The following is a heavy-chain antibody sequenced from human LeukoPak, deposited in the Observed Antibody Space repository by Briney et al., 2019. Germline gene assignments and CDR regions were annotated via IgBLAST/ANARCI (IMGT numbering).Heavy chain of an antibody. V-gene: IGHV1-18*01. D-gene: IGHD2-2*01. J-gene: IGHJ4*02. CDR1: GYTFTSYG. CDR3: ARDFGYCSRTSCPPDY. Sequence: ASVKGSCKASGYTFTSYGISWVRQAPGQGLEWMGWISAYNGNTNYAQKLQGRVTMTTDTSTSTAYMELRSLRSDDTAVYYCARDFGYCSRTSCPPDYWGQGTLVTVSS. CDR2: ISAYNGNT.